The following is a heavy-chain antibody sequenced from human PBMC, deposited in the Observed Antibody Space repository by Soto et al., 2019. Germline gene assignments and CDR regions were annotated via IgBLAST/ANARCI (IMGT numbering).Heavy chain of an antibody. Sequence: SETLSLTCTVSGGSVSSGSYYWSWIRQPPGKGLEWIGYIYYSGSTNYNPSLKSRVTISVDTSKNQFSLKLSSVTAADTAVYYCARVLAGYSSSRGGLPGRHNWFDPWGQGTLVTVSS. J-gene: IGHJ5*02. D-gene: IGHD6-6*01. V-gene: IGHV4-61*01. CDR2: IYYSGST. CDR3: ARVLAGYSSSRGGLPGRHNWFDP. CDR1: GGSVSSGSYY.